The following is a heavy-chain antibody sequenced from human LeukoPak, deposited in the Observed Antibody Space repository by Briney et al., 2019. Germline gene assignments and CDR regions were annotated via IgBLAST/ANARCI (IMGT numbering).Heavy chain of an antibody. J-gene: IGHJ4*02. D-gene: IGHD3-3*01. Sequence: GGSLRLSCAASGSTFSSYWMSWVRQAPGKGLEWVANIKQDGSEKYYVDSVKGRFTISRDNAKNSLYLQMNSLRAEDTAVYYCARDLRSGYDFWSGYYYYFDYWAREPWSPSPQ. CDR1: GSTFSSYW. CDR2: IKQDGSEK. CDR3: ARDLRSGYDFWSGYYYYFDY. V-gene: IGHV3-7*01.